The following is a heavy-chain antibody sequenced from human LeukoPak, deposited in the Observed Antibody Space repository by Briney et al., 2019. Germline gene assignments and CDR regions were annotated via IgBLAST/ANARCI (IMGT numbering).Heavy chain of an antibody. J-gene: IGHJ4*02. CDR2: ISFSGST. V-gene: IGHV4-39*01. CDR3: ARLDVVTANY. CDR1: GGSTSSSNYY. Sequence: PSETLSLTCTVSGGSTSSSNYYWGWIRQPPGRGLEWIGSISFSGSTYYNQSLKSRVTISVDTSKNQFSLKLSAVTAADTAVYYCARLDVVTANYWGQGILVTVSS. D-gene: IGHD2-21*02.